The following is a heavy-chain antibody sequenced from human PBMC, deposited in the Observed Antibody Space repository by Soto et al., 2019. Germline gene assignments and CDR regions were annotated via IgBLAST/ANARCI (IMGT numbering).Heavy chain of an antibody. CDR1: SGSISSYY. J-gene: IGHJ6*02. Sequence: SETLSLTCTVSSGSISSYYWSWIRQPPGKGLEWIGYIYYSGSTNYNPSLKSRVTISVDTSKNQFSLKLSSVTAADTAVYYCARGITRITIFGVVPSGYYYGMDVWGQGTTVTVSS. V-gene: IGHV4-59*01. CDR2: IYYSGST. CDR3: ARGITRITIFGVVPSGYYYGMDV. D-gene: IGHD3-3*01.